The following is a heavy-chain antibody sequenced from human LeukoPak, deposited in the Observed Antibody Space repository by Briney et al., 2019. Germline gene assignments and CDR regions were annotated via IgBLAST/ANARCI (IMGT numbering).Heavy chain of an antibody. D-gene: IGHD4-17*01. CDR2: ISSSSSHI. CDR1: GFTLSSYS. Sequence: GGSLRLSCAVSGFTLSSYSMNWVRQAPGKGLEWVSSISSSSSHIYYADSVKGRFTISRDNAKNTLYLQMNSLRAEDTAVYYCARDTDTVTTILDYWGQGTLVTVSS. J-gene: IGHJ4*02. CDR3: ARDTDTVTTILDY. V-gene: IGHV3-21*01.